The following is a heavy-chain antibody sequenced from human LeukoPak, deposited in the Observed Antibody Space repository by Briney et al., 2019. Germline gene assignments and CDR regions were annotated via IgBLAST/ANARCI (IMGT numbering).Heavy chain of an antibody. V-gene: IGHV1-2*02. CDR2: IVTNNGGT. CDR3: ARGGPHHGFDI. CDR1: GYTFTDYY. J-gene: IGHJ3*02. Sequence: ASVKVSCKASGYTFTDYYMHWVRQAPGQGLEWMGWIVTNNGGTNYAQNFRGRVTMTRDTSVSTAYVEVSDLKSDDTAVYYCARGGPHHGFDIWAQGTMVTVSS.